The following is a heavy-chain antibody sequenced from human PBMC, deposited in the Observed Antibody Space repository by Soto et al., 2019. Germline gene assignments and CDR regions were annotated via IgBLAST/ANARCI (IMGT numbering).Heavy chain of an antibody. V-gene: IGHV3-23*01. J-gene: IGHJ6*02. D-gene: IGHD5-12*01. Sequence: GGSLRLSCAASGFTFSSYAMSWVRQAPGKGLEWVSAISGSGGSTYYADSVKGRFTISRDNSKNTLYLQMNSLRAEDTAVYYCAKIGGYDYYYYGMDVWGQGTTVTVSS. CDR1: GFTFSSYA. CDR3: AKIGGYDYYYYGMDV. CDR2: ISGSGGST.